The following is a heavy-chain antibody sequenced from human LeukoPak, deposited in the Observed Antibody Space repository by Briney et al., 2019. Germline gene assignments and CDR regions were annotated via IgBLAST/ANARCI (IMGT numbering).Heavy chain of an antibody. CDR1: GYSFTRYG. J-gene: IGHJ4*02. D-gene: IGHD1-26*01. CDR3: ARSGRGTYYYFDL. V-gene: IGHV1-18*01. Sequence: ASVRVSCKASGYSFTRYGISWVRQAPGQGLEWMGWISGSNGNTNYAQKFQGRVTMTTDTSTGTAYMDLRNLRFDDTAVYFCARSGRGTYYYFDLWGQGTLVTVSS. CDR2: ISGSNGNT.